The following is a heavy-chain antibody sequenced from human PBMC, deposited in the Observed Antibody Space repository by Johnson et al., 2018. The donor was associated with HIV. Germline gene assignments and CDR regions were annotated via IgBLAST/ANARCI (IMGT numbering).Heavy chain of an antibody. CDR3: AKVSSQSSSWYDAFDI. V-gene: IGHV3-73*01. CDR2: IRSKANSYAT. J-gene: IGHJ3*02. Sequence: VQLVESGGGLVKPGGSLRLSCTASGFTFSGSAMHWVRQASGKGLEWVGRIRSKANSYATAYAASVKGRFTISRDDSKNTAYLQMNSLKTEDTAVYYCAKVSSQSSSWYDAFDIWGQGTMVTVSS. D-gene: IGHD6-13*01. CDR1: GFTFSGSA.